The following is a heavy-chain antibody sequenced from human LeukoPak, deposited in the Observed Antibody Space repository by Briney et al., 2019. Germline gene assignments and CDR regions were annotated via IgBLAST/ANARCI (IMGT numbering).Heavy chain of an antibody. CDR1: GGSISSSY. D-gene: IGHD3-3*01. CDR2: VYYSGST. V-gene: IGHV4-59*01. Sequence: SETLSLTCTVSGGSISSSYWSWIRQPPGKGLEWIGYVYYSGSTNDNPSLKSRVTISVDTSKNQFSLKLSSVTAADTAVYYCARGSVGYDFWSGYYVDYWGQGTLVTVSS. J-gene: IGHJ4*02. CDR3: ARGSVGYDFWSGYYVDY.